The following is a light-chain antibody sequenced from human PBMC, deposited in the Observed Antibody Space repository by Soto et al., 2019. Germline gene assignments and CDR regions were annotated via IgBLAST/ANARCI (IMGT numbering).Light chain of an antibody. CDR1: QSLTSRY. CDR2: GTY. V-gene: IGKV3-20*01. CDR3: QQYHSSPRT. J-gene: IGKJ1*01. Sequence: EIVLTQSPGTLSLSPGERATLSGRSSQSLTSRYLAWYRQKPGQAPRLLIYGTYSRATGITDRFSGSGSGTDFTLTISRLEPEDFAVYYCQQYHSSPRTFGPGTQVEIK.